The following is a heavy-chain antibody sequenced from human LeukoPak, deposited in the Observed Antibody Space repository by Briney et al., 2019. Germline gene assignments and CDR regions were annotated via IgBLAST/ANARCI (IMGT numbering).Heavy chain of an antibody. CDR3: ARHTSGQPFDY. J-gene: IGHJ4*02. Sequence: GGSLRLSCAASGFPFSNYWMNWVRQAPGNALEWVAYIRKDGSERYYVDSVKGRFTISRDNARNSLYLQMNSLRADDTAVYYCARHTSGQPFDYRGQGTLVTVSS. CDR1: GFPFSNYW. D-gene: IGHD6-19*01. CDR2: IRKDGSER. V-gene: IGHV3-7*03.